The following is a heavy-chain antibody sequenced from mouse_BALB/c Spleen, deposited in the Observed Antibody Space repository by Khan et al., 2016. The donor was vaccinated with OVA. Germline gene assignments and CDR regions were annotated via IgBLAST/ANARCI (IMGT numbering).Heavy chain of an antibody. Sequence: QVQLQQSGAELARPGASVKMSCKASGYTFTNYTMHWVKQRPGQGLEWIGYINPSSGYTNYNQNFNDKATLTTDRSSGTAYMQLSSLTSDDSAVYYCVRIPFPPYYFDQWGQGTTLTVAS. J-gene: IGHJ2*01. CDR3: VRIPFPPYYFDQ. CDR2: INPSSGYT. V-gene: IGHV1-4*01. CDR1: GYTFTNYT.